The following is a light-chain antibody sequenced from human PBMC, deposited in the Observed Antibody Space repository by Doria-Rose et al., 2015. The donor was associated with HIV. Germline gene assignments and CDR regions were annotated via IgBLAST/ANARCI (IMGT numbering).Light chain of an antibody. CDR3: SSYADSNNAV. V-gene: IGLV2-8*01. CDR2: EVS. CDR1: SSDIGGYNY. Sequence: QSVLTQPPSASGSPGQSVTISCTGTSSDIGGYNYVSWYQQHPGKAPKLMIYEVSKRPSGVPDRFSGSKSGNTASLTVSGLQAEDEADYYCSSYADSNNAVFGTGTKVTVL. J-gene: IGLJ1*01.